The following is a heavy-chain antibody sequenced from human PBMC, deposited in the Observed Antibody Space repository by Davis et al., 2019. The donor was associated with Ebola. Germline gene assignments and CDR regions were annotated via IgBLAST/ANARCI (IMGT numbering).Heavy chain of an antibody. V-gene: IGHV3-23*01. CDR2: ISGSGGST. Sequence: GESLKISCAASGFTFSSYAMSWVRQAPGKGLEWVSAISGSGGSTYYADSVKGRFTISRDNSKNTLYLQMNSLRAEDTAVYYCAKGGIVATLHFDYWGQGTLVTVSS. J-gene: IGHJ4*02. CDR3: AKGGIVATLHFDY. CDR1: GFTFSSYA. D-gene: IGHD5-12*01.